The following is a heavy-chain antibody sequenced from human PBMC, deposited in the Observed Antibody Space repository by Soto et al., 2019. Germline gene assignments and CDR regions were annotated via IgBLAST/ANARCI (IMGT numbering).Heavy chain of an antibody. CDR1: GYTFSTYG. Sequence: ASVKVSCKASGYTFSTYGVSWVRQATGQGLEWMGWMNPNSGNTGYAQKFQGRVTMTRNTSISTAYMELSSLRSEDTAVYYCARGRLRDYYGMDVWGQGTTVTVSS. CDR2: MNPNSGNT. CDR3: ARGRLRDYYGMDV. D-gene: IGHD3-16*01. V-gene: IGHV1-8*02. J-gene: IGHJ6*02.